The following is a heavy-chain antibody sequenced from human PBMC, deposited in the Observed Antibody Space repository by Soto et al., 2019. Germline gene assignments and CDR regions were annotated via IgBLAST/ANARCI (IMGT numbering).Heavy chain of an antibody. D-gene: IGHD6-19*01. CDR2: ISAYNGNT. J-gene: IGHJ4*02. CDR1: GYTFTNYG. Sequence: ASVKVSCKASGYTFTNYGISWVRQAPGQGLEWMAWISAYNGNTNYAQKLQDRVTMTTDASTSTAYMELRSLTSDDTAVYYCARDRGFRGAGWKGNYSDFWGQGALVTLL. CDR3: ARDRGFRGAGWKGNYSDF. V-gene: IGHV1-18*01.